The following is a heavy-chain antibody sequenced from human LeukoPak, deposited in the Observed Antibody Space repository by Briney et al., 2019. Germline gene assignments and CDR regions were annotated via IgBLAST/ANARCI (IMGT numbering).Heavy chain of an antibody. Sequence: HPGGSLRLSCAASGFPFSSHEMNWVRQAPGKGLEWVSYISSSDTTIHYADSVKGRFTMSRDNTKNSLYLQMNSLRAEDTAVYYCARGGYCTNSVCYPWNAFDIWGQGTMVTVSS. CDR1: GFPFSSHE. J-gene: IGHJ3*02. CDR3: ARGGYCTNSVCYPWNAFDI. CDR2: ISSSDTTI. V-gene: IGHV3-48*03. D-gene: IGHD2-8*01.